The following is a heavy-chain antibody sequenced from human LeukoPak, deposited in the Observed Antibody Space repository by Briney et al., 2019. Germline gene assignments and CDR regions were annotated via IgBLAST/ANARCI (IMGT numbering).Heavy chain of an antibody. CDR3: ARWSRQAQSSIAAAGTPLYYYYGMDV. J-gene: IGHJ6*02. CDR2: IYHSGST. Sequence: SGTLSLTCAVSGGSISSSNWWSWVRQPPGKGLEWIGEIYHSGSTNYNPSLKSRVTISVDKSKNQFSLKLSSVTAADTAVYYCARWSRQAQSSIAAAGTPLYYYYGMDVWGQGTTVTVSS. CDR1: GGSISSSNW. V-gene: IGHV4-4*02. D-gene: IGHD6-13*01.